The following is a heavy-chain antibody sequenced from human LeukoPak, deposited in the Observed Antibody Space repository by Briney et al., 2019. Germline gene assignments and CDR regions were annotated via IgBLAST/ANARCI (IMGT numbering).Heavy chain of an antibody. CDR2: ISSRSTYI. Sequence: GGSLRLSCAASGFTFSSYSMNWVRQAPGKGLEWVSSISSRSTYIYYADSVKGRFTISRDNAKNSLYLQMNSLRAEDTAVYYCARNSGTFSLDYWGQGTLVTVSS. CDR1: GFTFSSYS. J-gene: IGHJ4*02. V-gene: IGHV3-21*01. D-gene: IGHD3-10*01. CDR3: ARNSGTFSLDY.